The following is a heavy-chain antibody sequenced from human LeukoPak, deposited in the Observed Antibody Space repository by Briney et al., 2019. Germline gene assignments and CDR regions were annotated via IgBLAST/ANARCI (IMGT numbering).Heavy chain of an antibody. CDR2: IYYSGST. Sequence: SETLSLTCTVSGGSVSSGSYYWSWIRQPPGKGLEWIGYIYYSGSTNYNPSLKSRVTISVDTSKNQFSLKLSSVTAADTAVYYCVRRIAVASNWFDPWGQGTLVTVSS. D-gene: IGHD6-19*01. J-gene: IGHJ5*02. CDR1: GGSVSSGSYY. CDR3: VRRIAVASNWFDP. V-gene: IGHV4-61*01.